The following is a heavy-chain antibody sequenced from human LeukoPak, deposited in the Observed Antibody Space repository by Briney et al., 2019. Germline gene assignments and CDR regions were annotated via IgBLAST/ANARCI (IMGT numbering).Heavy chain of an antibody. Sequence: PGASLRLSCAASGFTFSSYAMSWVRQAPGKGLEGVSAISGSGGSTYYADSVKGRFTISRDNSKNTLYLQMNSLRAEDTAVYYCAKDRRGYSYGPNPYYFDYWGQGTLVTVSS. D-gene: IGHD5-18*01. V-gene: IGHV3-23*01. CDR1: GFTFSSYA. CDR2: ISGSGGST. CDR3: AKDRRGYSYGPNPYYFDY. J-gene: IGHJ4*02.